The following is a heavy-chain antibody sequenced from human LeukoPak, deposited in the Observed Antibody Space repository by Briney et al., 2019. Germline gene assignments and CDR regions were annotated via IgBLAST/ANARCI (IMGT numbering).Heavy chain of an antibody. CDR2: INPSGGST. CDR3: ARGVRWFDP. J-gene: IGHJ5*02. CDR1: GYTFTSYY. Sequence: GASVKVSCKASGYTFTSYYMHWVRQAPGQGLEGMGIINPSGGSTSYAQKFPGRVTMTRDMSTSTVYMELRSLRSDDTAVYYCARGVRWFDPWGQGTLVTVSS. V-gene: IGHV1-46*01.